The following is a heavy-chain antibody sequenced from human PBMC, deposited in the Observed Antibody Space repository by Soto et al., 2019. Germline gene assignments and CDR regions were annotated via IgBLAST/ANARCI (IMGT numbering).Heavy chain of an antibody. V-gene: IGHV4-31*03. CDR2: ISSSGIG. D-gene: IGHD7-27*01. CDR3: ARRWGRTFDY. J-gene: IGHJ4*02. CDR1: GGSISSGGHY. Sequence: SETLSLTCSVSGGSISSGGHYWSWIRQHPGKGPEWIGYISSSGIGYYNPSPESRLTISVDTSNNQFSLSLSSVTAADTAVYYCARRWGRTFDYWGQGTLVTVSS.